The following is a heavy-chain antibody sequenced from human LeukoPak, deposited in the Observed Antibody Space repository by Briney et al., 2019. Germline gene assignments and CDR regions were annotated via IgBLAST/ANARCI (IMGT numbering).Heavy chain of an antibody. CDR2: VYYTGST. CDR1: GDFITAYY. CDR3: ASNTGTVFDY. Sequence: PSETLSLTCTVSGDFITAYYWSWIRQPPGKGLEWIGYVYYTGSTEYNPSLRSRVTISLEMSKQQFSLTLTSVTAGDTAVYYCASNTGTVFDYWGRGALVTVSS. J-gene: IGHJ4*02. D-gene: IGHD7-27*01. V-gene: IGHV4-59*01.